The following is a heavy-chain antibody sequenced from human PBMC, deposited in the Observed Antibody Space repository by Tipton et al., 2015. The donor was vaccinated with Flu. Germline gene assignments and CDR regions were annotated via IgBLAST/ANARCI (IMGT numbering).Heavy chain of an antibody. CDR3: AKDGWDTSGWYPLDY. Sequence: SLRLSCAASGFTFSGYGMHWIRQAPGKGLEWVAFIRHDGSDKYYADSVKGRFTISRDNSKNALYLLISSLRAEDTAVYYCAKDGWDTSGWYPLDYWGQGTLVTVSS. CDR2: IRHDGSDK. D-gene: IGHD6-19*01. V-gene: IGHV3-30*02. CDR1: GFTFSGYG. J-gene: IGHJ4*02.